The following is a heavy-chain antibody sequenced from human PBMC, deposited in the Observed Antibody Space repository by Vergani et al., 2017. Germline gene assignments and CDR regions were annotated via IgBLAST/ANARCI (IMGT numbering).Heavy chain of an antibody. CDR3: TRLPDEYSIIYYYMDV. D-gene: IGHD6-6*01. J-gene: IGHJ6*03. CDR2: IIPIFGTA. Sequence: QVQLVQSGAEVKKPGSSVKVSCKASGGTFSSYAISWVRQAPGQGLEWMGGIIPIFGTANYAQKFQGRVTITADESTSTAYMELSSLRSADTAVYYCTRLPDEYSIIYYYMDVWGKGTTVTVSS. CDR1: GGTFSSYA. V-gene: IGHV1-69*01.